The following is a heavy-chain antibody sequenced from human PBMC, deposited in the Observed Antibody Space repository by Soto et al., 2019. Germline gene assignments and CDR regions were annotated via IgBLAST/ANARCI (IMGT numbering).Heavy chain of an antibody. Sequence: SVKVSCKASGGTFSSYTISWVRQAPGQGLEWMGRIIPILGIANYAQKFQGRVTITADKSASTAYMELSSLRSEDTAVYYCARDFGYGDINYWGQGTLVTVSS. CDR1: GGTFSSYT. V-gene: IGHV1-69*04. J-gene: IGHJ4*02. D-gene: IGHD4-17*01. CDR3: ARDFGYGDINY. CDR2: IIPILGIA.